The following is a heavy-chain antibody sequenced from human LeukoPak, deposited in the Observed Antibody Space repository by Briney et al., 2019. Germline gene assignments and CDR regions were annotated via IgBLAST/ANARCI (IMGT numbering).Heavy chain of an antibody. V-gene: IGHV1-8*01. CDR3: AREGSQDYSNYFNWFDP. J-gene: IGHJ5*02. Sequence: RASVKVSCKASGYTFTSYDINWVRQATGQGLEWMGWMNPNSGNTGYAQKFQGRVTMTRNTSISTAYMELSSLRSEDTAVYYCAREGSQDYSNYFNWFDPWGQGTLVTVSS. CDR2: MNPNSGNT. CDR1: GYTFTSYD. D-gene: IGHD4-11*01.